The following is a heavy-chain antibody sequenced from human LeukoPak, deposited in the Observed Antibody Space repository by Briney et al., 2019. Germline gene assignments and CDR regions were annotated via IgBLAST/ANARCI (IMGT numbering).Heavy chain of an antibody. Sequence: GASVKVSFKASGYTFTIYYMHWVRQAPGQGLEWMGIINPSGGSTTYAQKFQGRVTMTRDTSTSTVYMELSSLRSGDTAVYYCARVGGGYNSNYFDYWGQGTLVTVSS. J-gene: IGHJ4*02. CDR2: INPSGGST. CDR1: GYTFTIYY. CDR3: ARVGGGYNSNYFDY. D-gene: IGHD5-24*01. V-gene: IGHV1-46*01.